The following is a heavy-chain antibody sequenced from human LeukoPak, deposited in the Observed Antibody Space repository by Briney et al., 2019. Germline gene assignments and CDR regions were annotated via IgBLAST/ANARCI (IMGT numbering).Heavy chain of an antibody. CDR2: ISYDGSNK. Sequence: PGGSLRLSCAASGFTFGSYAMHWVRQAPGKGLEWVAVISYDGSNKYYADSVKGRFTISRDNSKNTLYLQMNSLRAEDTAVYYCAREPGSGYSSNRGADYWGQGTLVTVSS. D-gene: IGHD6-13*01. J-gene: IGHJ4*02. CDR1: GFTFGSYA. V-gene: IGHV3-30-3*01. CDR3: AREPGSGYSSNRGADY.